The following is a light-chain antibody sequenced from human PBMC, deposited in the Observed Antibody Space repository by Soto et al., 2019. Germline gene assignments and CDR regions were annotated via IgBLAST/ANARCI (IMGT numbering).Light chain of an antibody. CDR1: QSISDW. Sequence: DIQMTQSPSTLSASVGDRVTITCRASQSISDWLAWYQQKPGKAPKLLIYDASNLQSGVPSRFSGSGSGTEFTLTISSLQPDEFATYYCQQYNSYALTFGGGTKVEIK. J-gene: IGKJ4*01. CDR2: DAS. CDR3: QQYNSYALT. V-gene: IGKV1-5*01.